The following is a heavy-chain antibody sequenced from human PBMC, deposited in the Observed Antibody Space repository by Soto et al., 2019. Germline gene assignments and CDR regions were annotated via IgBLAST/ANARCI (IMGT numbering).Heavy chain of an antibody. CDR3: PRLRGLQDGLEVFEF. CDR1: GGSISSSSYY. Sequence: SETLSLTCTVSGGSISSSSYYWGWIRQPPGKGLEWIGSIYYSGSTYYNPSLKSRVTISVDTSKNQFSLKLSSVTAADTAVYYFPRLRGLQDGLEVFEFWGKGTLVTVSS. CDR2: IYYSGST. V-gene: IGHV4-39*01. D-gene: IGHD2-15*01. J-gene: IGHJ3*01.